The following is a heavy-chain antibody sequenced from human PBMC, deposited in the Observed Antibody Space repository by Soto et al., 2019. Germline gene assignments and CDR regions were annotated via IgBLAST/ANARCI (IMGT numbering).Heavy chain of an antibody. CDR2: ITDTGGDA. J-gene: IGHJ4*02. CDR1: VITFGSRA. Sequence: VGSLRLSCVSSVITFGSRAMSCVRHSPGEGLEWVSTITDTGGDAKYADSVRGRFAISRDNSKKTLYLQMSSLRADDSAVYFCARGSKDSYPRSRIFEFWGRGTLVMVSS. D-gene: IGHD1-26*01. V-gene: IGHV3-23*01. CDR3: ARGSKDSYPRSRIFEF.